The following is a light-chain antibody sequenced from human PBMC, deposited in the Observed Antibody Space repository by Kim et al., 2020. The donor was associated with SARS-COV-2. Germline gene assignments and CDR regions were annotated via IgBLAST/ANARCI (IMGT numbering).Light chain of an antibody. Sequence: SPGERAPLSCRASQSVTRDHLAWYQQKPGQAPRLLIYAASRRVTGIPDRFSGSGSGTDFTLTITRLEPEDFAVYYCQRYGNSPSLTFGGGTKLEI. J-gene: IGKJ4*01. CDR3: QRYGNSPSLT. CDR2: AAS. V-gene: IGKV3-20*01. CDR1: QSVTRDH.